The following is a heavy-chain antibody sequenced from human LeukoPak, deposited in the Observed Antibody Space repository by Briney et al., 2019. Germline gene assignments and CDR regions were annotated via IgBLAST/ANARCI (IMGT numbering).Heavy chain of an antibody. CDR2: INTYNGNT. D-gene: IGHD3-22*01. V-gene: IGHV1-18*01. CDR3: ARDGTWGRYYYDSTGYDYYFDY. CDR1: GYTFTSYG. Sequence: ASVKVSCKASGYTFTSYGISWVRQAPGQGLEWMGWINTYNGNTNYAQKLQGRVTMTTDTSTSTAYMELRSLRSDDTAVYYCARDGTWGRYYYDSTGYDYYFDYWGQGTLVTVSS. J-gene: IGHJ4*02.